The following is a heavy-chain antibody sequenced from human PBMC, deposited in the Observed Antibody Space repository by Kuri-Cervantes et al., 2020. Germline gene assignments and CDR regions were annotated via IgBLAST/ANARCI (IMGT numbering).Heavy chain of an antibody. CDR1: GFTFDDYA. CDR3: AKDSFYDSSSFDY. D-gene: IGHD6-13*01. CDR2: ISWNGGSI. V-gene: IGHV3-9*01. J-gene: IGHJ4*02. Sequence: SLKISCAASGFTFDDYAMHWVRQAPGKGLEWVSGISWNGGSIGYADSVKGRFTISRDNAKNSLYLQMNSLRAEDTALYYCAKDSFYDSSSFDYWGQGTLVTVSS.